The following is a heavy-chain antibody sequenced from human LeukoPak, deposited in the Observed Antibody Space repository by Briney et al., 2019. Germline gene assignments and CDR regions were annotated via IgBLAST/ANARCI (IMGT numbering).Heavy chain of an antibody. CDR1: GFTFSSYS. CDR2: ISSSSSYI. CDR3: ARGGAAMASYYYYGMDV. Sequence: PGGSLRLSCAASGFTFSSYSMNWVRQAPGKGLEWVSSISSSSSYIYYADSVKGRFTISRDNAKNSLYLQMNSLRAEDTAVYYCARGGAAMASYYYYGMDVWGQGTTVTVSS. J-gene: IGHJ6*02. D-gene: IGHD5-18*01. V-gene: IGHV3-21*01.